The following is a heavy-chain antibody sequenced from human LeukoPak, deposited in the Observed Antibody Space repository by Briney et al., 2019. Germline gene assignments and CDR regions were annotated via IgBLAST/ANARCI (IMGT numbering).Heavy chain of an antibody. CDR3: ARGGRNLDS. CDR2: IKVDGSEK. CDR1: GFTFNGYW. J-gene: IGHJ4*02. Sequence: GGSLRVSCAASGFTFNGYWMSWVRQARGKGLEWVANIKVDGSEKNYVDSVKGRLTISRDNAKNSLYLQMNSLRAEDTAVYYCARGGRNLDSWGQGTLVTVSS. D-gene: IGHD1-14*01. V-gene: IGHV3-7*01.